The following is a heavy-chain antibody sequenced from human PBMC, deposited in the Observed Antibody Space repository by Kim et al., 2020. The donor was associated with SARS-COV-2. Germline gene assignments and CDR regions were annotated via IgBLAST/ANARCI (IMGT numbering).Heavy chain of an antibody. D-gene: IGHD2-15*01. CDR2: ISGGSGVI. V-gene: IGHV3-48*02. Sequence: GGSLRLSCAASGFTFSNYAFSWVRQAPGRGPEWISFISGGSGVIHYADSVKGRFTISRDNAKNSLYLQMNSLRDDDTSVYYCERGRHPNSGENFDPWGQGTLVTVPS. CDR1: GFTFSNYA. J-gene: IGHJ5*02. CDR3: ERGRHPNSGENFDP.